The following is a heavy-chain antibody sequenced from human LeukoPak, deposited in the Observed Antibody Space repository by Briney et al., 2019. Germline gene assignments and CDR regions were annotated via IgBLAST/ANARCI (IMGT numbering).Heavy chain of an antibody. J-gene: IGHJ4*02. CDR2: IYPGDSDT. CDR1: GYSFTSYW. V-gene: IGHV5-51*01. D-gene: IGHD2-15*01. Sequence: GESLKISCKGSGYSFTSYWIGWVRQMPGKGLEWMGIIYPGDSDTRYSPSFQGQVTISADKSISTAYLQWSSLKASDTAMYYCARLNEGYCSGGSCYRGLFDYWGQGTLVTVSP. CDR3: ARLNEGYCSGGSCYRGLFDY.